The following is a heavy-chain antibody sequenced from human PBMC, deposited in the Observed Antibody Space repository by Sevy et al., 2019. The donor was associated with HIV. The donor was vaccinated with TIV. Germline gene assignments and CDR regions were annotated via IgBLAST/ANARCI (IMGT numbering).Heavy chain of an antibody. Sequence: GGSLRLSCAASGFTFSSYSMNWVRQAPGKGLEWVSSISSSSSYIYYADSVKGRFTISRDNAKNSLYLQMNSLRAEDTAVYYCARDSDCGGDCYSHPEYFQHWGPGTLVTVSS. CDR1: GFTFSSYS. V-gene: IGHV3-21*01. CDR2: ISSSSSYI. J-gene: IGHJ1*01. CDR3: ARDSDCGGDCYSHPEYFQH. D-gene: IGHD2-21*02.